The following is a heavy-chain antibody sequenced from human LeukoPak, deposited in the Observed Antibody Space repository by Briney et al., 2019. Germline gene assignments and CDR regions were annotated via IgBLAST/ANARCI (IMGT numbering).Heavy chain of an antibody. CDR2: VDSSGNT. V-gene: IGHV4-4*07. D-gene: IGHD5-24*01. Sequence: SETLSLTCSVSVVSMNGYYWSWLRQSAGNRLEWIGHVDSSGNTNYNPSLESRVTMSVDTSKNQFSLKLSSVTAADTAVYYCARDTTITPFDPWGQGTLVTVSS. J-gene: IGHJ5*02. CDR1: VVSMNGYY. CDR3: ARDTTITPFDP.